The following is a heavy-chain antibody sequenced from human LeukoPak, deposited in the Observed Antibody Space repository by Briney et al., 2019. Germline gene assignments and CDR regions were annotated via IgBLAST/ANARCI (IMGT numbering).Heavy chain of an antibody. CDR1: GYTFTSYY. J-gene: IGHJ4*02. CDR3: AIGDYVSHFDY. CDR2: INPSGCST. Sequence: AVKVSCKASGYTFTSYYMHWVRQAPGQGLEWMGIINPSGCSTSYTQKFQGRVTMTRDTSTSTVYMELSSLRSEDTAVYYCAIGDYVSHFDYWGQGTLVTVSS. V-gene: IGHV1-46*01. D-gene: IGHD4-17*01.